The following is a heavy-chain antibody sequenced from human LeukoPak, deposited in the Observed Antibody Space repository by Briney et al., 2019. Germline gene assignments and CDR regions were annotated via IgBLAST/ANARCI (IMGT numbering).Heavy chain of an antibody. CDR3: ARTRRNSGSYYGDY. CDR1: GFTFSSYW. CDR2: INTDGSST. V-gene: IGHV3-74*01. Sequence: PGGSLRLSCAASGFTFSSYWMHWVRQAPGKGLVWVSRINTDGSSTSYADSVKGRFTISRDNAKNTLYLQMNSLGADDTAVYYCARTRRNSGSYYGDYWGQGTLVTVSS. J-gene: IGHJ4*02. D-gene: IGHD1-26*01.